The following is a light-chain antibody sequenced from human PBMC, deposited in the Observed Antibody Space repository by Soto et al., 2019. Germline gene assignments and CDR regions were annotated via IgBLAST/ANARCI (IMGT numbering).Light chain of an antibody. V-gene: IGKV3-11*01. CDR1: QSVSSY. Sequence: EIVLPQSPATLSLSPGERATLSCRASQSVSSYVAWYQHKPGQAPSLLIYDASNRATGIPARFSGSGSGTDFTLTISSREPEDFAVYYCHQRSDWPETFGRGTKVEIK. CDR2: DAS. J-gene: IGKJ1*01. CDR3: HQRSDWPET.